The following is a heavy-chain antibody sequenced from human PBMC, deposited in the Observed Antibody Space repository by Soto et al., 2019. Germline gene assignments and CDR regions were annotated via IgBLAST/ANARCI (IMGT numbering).Heavy chain of an antibody. J-gene: IGHJ4*02. V-gene: IGHV1-3*05. CDR2: INPDNGNA. CDR3: ARVDGTY. CDR1: GYTFSTYA. D-gene: IGHD1-26*01. Sequence: QVQLVQSGAEEKKPGASVKVSCKASGYTFSTYAIHWVRQAPGQGLEWMGWINPDNGNAKYSQKFQGRLTITRDTSASTAYMELSSLRSEDTAVYYCARVDGTYWGQGALVTVS.